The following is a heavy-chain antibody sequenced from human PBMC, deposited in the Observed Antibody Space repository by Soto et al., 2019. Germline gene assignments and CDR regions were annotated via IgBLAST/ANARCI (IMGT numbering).Heavy chain of an antibody. CDR2: IYYSGST. CDR1: GGSISSSSYY. Sequence: SETLSLTCTVSGGSISSSSYYWGWIRQPPGKGLEWIGSIYYSGSTYYNPSLKSRVTISVDTSKNQFSLKLSSVTAADTAVYYCARNPDSSEGDAFAIWGQGTMVTVSS. D-gene: IGHD3-22*01. CDR3: ARNPDSSEGDAFAI. V-gene: IGHV4-39*01. J-gene: IGHJ3*02.